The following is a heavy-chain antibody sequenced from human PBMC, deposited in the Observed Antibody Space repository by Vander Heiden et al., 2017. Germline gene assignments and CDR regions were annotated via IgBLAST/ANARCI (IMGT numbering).Heavy chain of an antibody. CDR2: IYRGGNT. CDR3: ARDISGDPYWYFDL. Sequence: EMQLVESGGGLIQPGGSLRLPCAASGLTVSSSHKGWARHAPGKGLEWVSVIYRGGNTYYADSVKGRFTISRDDSKNTLYLQMNSLRAEDTAVYYCARDISGDPYWYFDLWGRGTLFTVSS. V-gene: IGHV3-53*01. CDR1: GLTVSSSH. J-gene: IGHJ2*01. D-gene: IGHD7-27*01.